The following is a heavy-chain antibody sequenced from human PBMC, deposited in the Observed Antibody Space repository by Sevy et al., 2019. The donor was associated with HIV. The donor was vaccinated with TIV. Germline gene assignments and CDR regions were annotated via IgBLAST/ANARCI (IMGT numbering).Heavy chain of an antibody. D-gene: IGHD5-18*01. CDR3: ARGDGFSYGPLHS. CDR1: DGSMRSYY. CDR2: IYYSGTT. J-gene: IGHJ4*02. V-gene: IGHV4-59*01. Sequence: SETLSLTCTVSDGSMRSYYWSWVRQPPGKGLEWIGYIYYSGTTSYNPSLKSRVIISIDTSKNQFSLKLSSVTAADTAIYYCARGDGFSYGPLHSWGQGTLVTVSS.